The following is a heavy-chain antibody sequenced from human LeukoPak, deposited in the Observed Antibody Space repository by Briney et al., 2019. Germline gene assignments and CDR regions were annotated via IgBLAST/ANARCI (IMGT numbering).Heavy chain of an antibody. Sequence: PGGSLTLSCAASGFTFKFFGMNWIRQAPGKGLERVSYISTSATTIYFADSVKGRFTISRDDAKNSLYLQMNSLRAEDTAVYYCAARSVASNPEAYWGQGALVTVSS. CDR1: GFTFKFFG. V-gene: IGHV3-11*01. CDR3: AARSVASNPEAY. J-gene: IGHJ4*02. CDR2: ISTSATTI. D-gene: IGHD5-24*01.